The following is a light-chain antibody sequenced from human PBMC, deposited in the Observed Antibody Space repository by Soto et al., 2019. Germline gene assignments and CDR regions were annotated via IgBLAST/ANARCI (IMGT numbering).Light chain of an antibody. Sequence: EILLTQSPGTLSLSPGERATLSCRASQRISNNYLAWYQQKPGQAPRLLIFGASTRAAGIPDRFRGSGSGTDFTLTITRLEPEDFAVYFCQQYGTPPRLTFGGGTKVDIK. CDR3: QQYGTPPRLT. V-gene: IGKV3-20*01. CDR1: QRISNNY. CDR2: GAS. J-gene: IGKJ4*01.